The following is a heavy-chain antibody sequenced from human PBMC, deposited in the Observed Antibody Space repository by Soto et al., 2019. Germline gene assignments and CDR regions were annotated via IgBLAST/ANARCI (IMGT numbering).Heavy chain of an antibody. CDR2: ISSSGSSI. V-gene: IGHV3-48*03. CDR1: GFTFSSYE. D-gene: IGHD6-13*01. J-gene: IGHJ4*02. CDR3: ARDSYSSSWYGDFEY. Sequence: GGSLRLSCAASGFTFSSYEMNWVRQAPGRGLEWVSYISSSGSSIYYADSVKGRFTISRDNAKNSLYLQMNSLRAEDTAVYYCARDSYSSSWYGDFEYWGQGTMVTVSS.